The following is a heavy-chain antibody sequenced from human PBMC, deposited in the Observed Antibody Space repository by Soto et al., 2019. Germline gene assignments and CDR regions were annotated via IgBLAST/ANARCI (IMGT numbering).Heavy chain of an antibody. V-gene: IGHV2-5*02. CDR3: AHSRCGGDCLQVYSSHYYYDMDL. CDR1: GFSLSTGGVG. Sequence: QITLKESGPSLVKPTQTLTLTCTFTGFSLSTGGVGVGWIRQPPGKALEWLALIYWDDDKRYSPSLRSRLTVTKDTSKNQVVITMTNRDPVDTATYYCAHSRCGGDCLQVYSSHYYYDMDLWCQGTTVTVSS. CDR2: IYWDDDK. D-gene: IGHD2-21*02. J-gene: IGHJ6*02.